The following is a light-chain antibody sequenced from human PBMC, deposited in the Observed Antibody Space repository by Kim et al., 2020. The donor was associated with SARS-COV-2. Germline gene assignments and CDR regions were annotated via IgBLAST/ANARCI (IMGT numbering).Light chain of an antibody. V-gene: IGLV3-19*01. J-gene: IGLJ3*02. CDR3: NSRDTSGDNVML. Sequence: GQTVMITCQGDSLRNYYASWYQQRPGQAPKLLIYGKNSRPSGISDRFAGSTSGNTASLTITATQAEDEADYFCNSRDTSGDNVMLFGGGTKVTVL. CDR2: GKN. CDR1: SLRNYY.